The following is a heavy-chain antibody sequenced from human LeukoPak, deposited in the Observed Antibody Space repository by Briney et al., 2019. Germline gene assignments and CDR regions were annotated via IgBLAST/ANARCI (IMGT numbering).Heavy chain of an antibody. CDR2: INRDGSQE. J-gene: IGHJ4*02. CDR3: ARDATHCSGGTCYDAFDY. CDR1: GFTLSSYW. D-gene: IGHD2-15*01. V-gene: IGHV3-7*01. Sequence: PGVSLRLSCAASGFTLSSYWMTWVRQAPGKGLEWVANINRDGSQENYVDSVQGRFTISRDNAKNSLYLQMNSLRVEDTASYYCARDATHCSGGTCYDAFDYWGQAILVTVSS.